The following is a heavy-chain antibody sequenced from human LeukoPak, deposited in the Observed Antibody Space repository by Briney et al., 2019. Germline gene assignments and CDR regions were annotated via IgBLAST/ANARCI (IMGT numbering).Heavy chain of an antibody. CDR1: GYTFTGYY. CDR2: INAYNGNT. J-gene: IGHJ4*02. D-gene: IGHD4-17*01. Sequence: ASVKVSCKASGYTFTGYYMHWVRQAPGQGLEWMGWINAYNGNTNYAQKLQGRLTITTDTSTTTAYMELRSLRSDDTAVYYCARSPTTVTRSDFWGQGTLVTVSS. V-gene: IGHV1-18*04. CDR3: ARSPTTVTRSDF.